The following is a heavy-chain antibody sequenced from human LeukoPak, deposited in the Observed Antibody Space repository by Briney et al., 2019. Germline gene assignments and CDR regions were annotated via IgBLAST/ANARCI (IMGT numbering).Heavy chain of an antibody. CDR2: ISSSGST. CDR3: ARGAFRDFYALFYMDI. CDR1: GGSITSHY. J-gene: IGHJ6*03. Sequence: TSETLSLTCTVSGGSITSHYWIWIRHSPEKGLEWIGDISSSGSTGYNPSLRGRVTISVDTSTNRFFLSLSSVTAADTAVYYWARGAFRDFYALFYMDIWGKGTTVTVSS. D-gene: IGHD5/OR15-5a*01. V-gene: IGHV4-59*11.